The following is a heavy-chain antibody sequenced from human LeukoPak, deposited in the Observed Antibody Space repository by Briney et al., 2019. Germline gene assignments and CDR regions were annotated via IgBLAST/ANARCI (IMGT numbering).Heavy chain of an antibody. V-gene: IGHV1-2*02. CDR1: GYTFTGYF. J-gene: IGHJ3*02. CDR3: ARGPMVRGVPLWAFDI. D-gene: IGHD3-10*01. CDR2: INPNSGGT. Sequence: ASVKVSCKASGYTFTGYFMHWVRQAPGQGLEWMGWINPNSGGTNYAQKFQGRVTMTRDTSISTAYMELSRLRSDDTAVYYCARGPMVRGVPLWAFDIWGQGTMVTVSS.